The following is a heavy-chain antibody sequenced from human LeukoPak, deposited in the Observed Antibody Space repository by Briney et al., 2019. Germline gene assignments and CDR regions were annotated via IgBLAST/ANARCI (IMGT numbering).Heavy chain of an antibody. Sequence: GGSLRLSCAASGLTVSSKYMSWVRQAPGKGLEWVSVIYNNGNTHYADSVKGRFTISRDNSKNTLYLQMNSLRAEDTAVYYCARVGGDQVGYWGQGTLVAVSS. CDR3: ARVGGDQVGY. CDR1: GLTVSSKY. D-gene: IGHD4-17*01. CDR2: IYNNGNT. J-gene: IGHJ4*02. V-gene: IGHV3-53*01.